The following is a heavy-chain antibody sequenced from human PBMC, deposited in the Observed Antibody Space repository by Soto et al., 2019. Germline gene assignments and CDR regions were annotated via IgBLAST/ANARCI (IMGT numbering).Heavy chain of an antibody. CDR1: GFTFSTYA. V-gene: IGHV3-23*01. J-gene: IGHJ4*02. CDR3: VKAVFSGYYYVPFDC. CDR2: VSSDGDNP. D-gene: IGHD1-26*01. Sequence: GVSLRLSCAASGFTFSTYAMSWVRQPQGKGLEWVSIVSSDGDNPYYADSVKGRFTISRDNSKNTLYLQMSSLRSEDTAVYYCVKAVFSGYYYVPFDCWGQGTLVTVSS.